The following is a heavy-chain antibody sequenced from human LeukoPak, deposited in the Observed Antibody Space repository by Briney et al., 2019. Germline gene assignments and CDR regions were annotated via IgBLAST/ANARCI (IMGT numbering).Heavy chain of an antibody. D-gene: IGHD1-1*01. CDR1: GYSFTSYW. CDR3: ARHESTEASKY. CDR2: IYPGDSDI. J-gene: IGHJ4*02. V-gene: IGHV5-51*01. Sequence: PGESLKISCRGSGYSFTSYWIAWVRQMPGKGLEWMGIIYPGDSDIRYSPSFQRQVTNSAYQSNSTAYLQWSSLKASDTAVYFCARHESTEASKYWGQGTLVTVSS.